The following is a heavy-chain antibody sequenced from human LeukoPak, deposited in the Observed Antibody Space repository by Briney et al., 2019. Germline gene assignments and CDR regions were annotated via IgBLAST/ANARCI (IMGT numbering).Heavy chain of an antibody. CDR3: ARDGYFDL. J-gene: IGHJ2*01. CDR1: GYTFTTHG. V-gene: IGHV1-18*01. Sequence: ASVKVSCKASGYTFTTHGIAWVRQAPGQGLEWIGWISAHNGNTNYAQSLQGRVTMTTDTSTNTAYMELRSLRSDDTAVYYCARDGYFDLWGRGTLVTVSS. CDR2: ISAHNGNT.